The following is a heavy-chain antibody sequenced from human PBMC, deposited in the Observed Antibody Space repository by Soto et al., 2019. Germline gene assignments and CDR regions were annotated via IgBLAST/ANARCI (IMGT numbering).Heavy chain of an antibody. D-gene: IGHD3-22*01. Sequence: QVQLVQSGAEVKKPGASVKVSCKASGYTFTSYDINWVRQATGQGLEWMGWMNPKSGNTGYAQRFQGRVTMTRSTSIRTAYMELSSLRSEDTAVYYCARGALPTYYYDSSGSYYFDFWGQGTLVTVSS. J-gene: IGHJ4*02. V-gene: IGHV1-8*01. CDR2: MNPKSGNT. CDR3: ARGALPTYYYDSSGSYYFDF. CDR1: GYTFTSYD.